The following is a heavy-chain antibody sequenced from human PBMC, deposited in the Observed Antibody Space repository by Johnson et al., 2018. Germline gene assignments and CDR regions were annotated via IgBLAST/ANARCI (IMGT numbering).Heavy chain of an antibody. CDR1: GFTFSSYG. V-gene: IGHV3-33*03. D-gene: IGHD5-24*01. CDR3: ARVKDGYKWDAFDI. J-gene: IGHJ3*02. Sequence: QVQLVQSGGGVVQPGRSXRLSCAASGFTFSSYGMHWVRQAPGKGLEWGAVIWYDGSNKYYADSVKGRFTISRDNAKNSLYLQMNSLRAEDTAVYYCARVKDGYKWDAFDIWGQGTMVTVSS. CDR2: IWYDGSNK.